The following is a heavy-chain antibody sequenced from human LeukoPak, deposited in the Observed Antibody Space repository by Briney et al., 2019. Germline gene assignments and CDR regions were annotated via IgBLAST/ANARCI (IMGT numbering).Heavy chain of an antibody. CDR1: GGSFSGYY. Sequence: SETLSLTCAVYGGSFSGYYWSWIRQPPGKGLEWIGEINHSGSTNYNPSLKSRVTISVDTSENQFSLKLSSVTAADTAVYYCARQWVVRGVILPWGQGTLVTVSS. D-gene: IGHD3-10*01. V-gene: IGHV4-34*01. CDR3: ARQWVVRGVILP. CDR2: INHSGST. J-gene: IGHJ5*02.